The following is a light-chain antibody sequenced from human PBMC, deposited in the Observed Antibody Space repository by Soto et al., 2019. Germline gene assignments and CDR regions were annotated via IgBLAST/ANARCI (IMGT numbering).Light chain of an antibody. V-gene: IGLV2-23*01. CDR3: CSYAGTTVFYG. Sequence: QSALTQPASVSGSPGQSITISCTGTSADVGSYNLVSWYQHHPGRAPQLMIYEDNERPSGVSNRFSASKSGNTASLTISGIQAEDEADYYCCSYAGTTVFYGFGTGTKGTVL. CDR2: EDN. CDR1: SADVGSYNL. J-gene: IGLJ1*01.